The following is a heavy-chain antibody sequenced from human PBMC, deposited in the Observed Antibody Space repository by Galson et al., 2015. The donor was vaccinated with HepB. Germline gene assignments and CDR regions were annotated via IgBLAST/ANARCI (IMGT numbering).Heavy chain of an antibody. Sequence: LSLTCTVSGGSISSSSYYWGWIRQPPGKGLEWIGSIYYSGSTYYNPSLKSRVTISVDTSKNQFSLKLSSVTAADTAVYYCARHSVRRYDAFDIWGQGTMVTVSS. CDR2: IYYSGST. V-gene: IGHV4-39*01. J-gene: IGHJ3*02. D-gene: IGHD3-16*02. CDR3: ARHSVRRYDAFDI. CDR1: GGSISSSSYY.